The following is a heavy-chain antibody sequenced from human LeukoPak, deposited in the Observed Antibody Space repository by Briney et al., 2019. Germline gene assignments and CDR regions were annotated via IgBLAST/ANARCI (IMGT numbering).Heavy chain of an antibody. CDR1: GFTFSSYW. J-gene: IGHJ4*02. V-gene: IGHV3-49*04. CDR2: IGSKAYGGTT. CDR3: IRGEYYYDSSGYYSDPFYFDY. D-gene: IGHD3-22*01. Sequence: GGSLRLSCAASGFTFSSYWMSWVRQAPGKGLEWVGFIGSKAYGGTTEYAAFVKGRFTISRDDSKSIAYLQMNSLKTEDTAVYYCIRGEYYYDSSGYYSDPFYFDYWGQGTLVTVSS.